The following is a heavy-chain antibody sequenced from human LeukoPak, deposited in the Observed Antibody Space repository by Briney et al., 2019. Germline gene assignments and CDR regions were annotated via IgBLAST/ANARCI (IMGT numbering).Heavy chain of an antibody. Sequence: TGGSLRLSCSASGFTFSSYAMHWVRQAPGKGLEYVSAISSNGGSRYYADSVKGRLTISRDNSKNTLCLQMNSLRAEDTAVYYCAKVRGKAVAADWEFDYWGQGTLVTVSS. CDR3: AKVRGKAVAADWEFDY. D-gene: IGHD6-19*01. CDR2: ISSNGGSR. J-gene: IGHJ4*02. CDR1: GFTFSSYA. V-gene: IGHV3-64*04.